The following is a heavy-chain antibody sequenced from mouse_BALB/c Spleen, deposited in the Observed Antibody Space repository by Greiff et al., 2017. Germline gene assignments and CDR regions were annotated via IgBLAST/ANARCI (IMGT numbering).Heavy chain of an antibody. V-gene: IGHV1S40*01. CDR3: ARKGLDGNYDWFAY. Sequence: VQLQQSGPELVRPGASVKLSCKASGYIFITYWMNWVKQRPGQGLEWSGQIFPASGSTNYNEMFEGKATLTVDTSSSTAYMQLSSLTSEDSAVYYCARKGLDGNYDWFAYWGQGTLVTVSA. J-gene: IGHJ3*01. CDR1: GYIFITYW. D-gene: IGHD2-1*01. CDR2: IFPASGST.